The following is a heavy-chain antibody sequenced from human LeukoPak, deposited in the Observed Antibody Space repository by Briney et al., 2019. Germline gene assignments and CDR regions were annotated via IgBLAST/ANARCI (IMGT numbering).Heavy chain of an antibody. D-gene: IGHD1-26*01. CDR1: GFTLSRYD. Sequence: GASLRLSCAASGFTLSRYDMHWVRHATGKGLEWVSALGTAGDTYYPGSVKGRFTISRENAKNSLYLQMNSLRAGDTAVYYCARVGSNAFDIWGQGTMVTVSS. V-gene: IGHV3-13*04. J-gene: IGHJ3*02. CDR2: LGTAGDT. CDR3: ARVGSNAFDI.